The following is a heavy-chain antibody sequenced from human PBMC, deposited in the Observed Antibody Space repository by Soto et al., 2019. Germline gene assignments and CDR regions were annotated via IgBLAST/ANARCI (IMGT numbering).Heavy chain of an antibody. CDR2: INPNSGGT. CDR3: ARCYGADDAFDI. J-gene: IGHJ3*02. Sequence: GASVKVSCKASGYTFTGYYMHWVRQAPGQGLEWMGWINPNSGGTNYAQKFQGWVTITRDTSISTAYKELSRLRSDDTAVYYCARCYGADDAFDIWGQGTMVTVSS. CDR1: GYTFTGYY. V-gene: IGHV1-2*04. D-gene: IGHD4-17*01.